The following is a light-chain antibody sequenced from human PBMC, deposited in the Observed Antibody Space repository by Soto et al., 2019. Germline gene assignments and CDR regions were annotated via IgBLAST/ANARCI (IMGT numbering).Light chain of an antibody. Sequence: DIQMTQSPPSLSSSVGDRVTISCRASQTINNYLNWYQQKPGKAPEVLIYAASSLQSGVPSRFSGSGSGTEFTLTISSVQPEDFATYYCQQANSFPWTFGQGTKVDIK. CDR1: QTINNY. CDR2: AAS. CDR3: QQANSFPWT. J-gene: IGKJ1*01. V-gene: IGKV1-39*01.